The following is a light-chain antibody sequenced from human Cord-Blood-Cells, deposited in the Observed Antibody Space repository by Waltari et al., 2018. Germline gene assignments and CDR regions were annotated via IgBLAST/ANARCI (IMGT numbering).Light chain of an antibody. CDR2: DAS. CDR1: QDISNY. CDR3: QQYDNLPLT. V-gene: IGKV1-33*01. Sequence: DNQMTQTPSSLSASVGDRVTITCQASQDISNYLNWYQQKPGKAPKLLSYDASNLETVGPTRFSRRGSGTDFTFTISSLQPEDIATYYCQQYDNLPLTFGGGTKVEIK. J-gene: IGKJ4*01.